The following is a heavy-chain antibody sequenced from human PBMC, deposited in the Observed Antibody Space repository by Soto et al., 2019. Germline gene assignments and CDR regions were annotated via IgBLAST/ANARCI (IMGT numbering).Heavy chain of an antibody. CDR2: IWYDGSNK. Sequence: QVQLVESGGGVVQPGRSLRLSCAASGFTFSSYGMHWVRQAPGKGLEWVAVIWYDGSNKYYADSVKGRFTISRDNSKNTQYLQMNSLRAEDTAVYYCARVGATGWYFDLWGRGTLVTVSS. J-gene: IGHJ2*01. CDR3: ARVGATGWYFDL. D-gene: IGHD1-26*01. CDR1: GFTFSSYG. V-gene: IGHV3-33*01.